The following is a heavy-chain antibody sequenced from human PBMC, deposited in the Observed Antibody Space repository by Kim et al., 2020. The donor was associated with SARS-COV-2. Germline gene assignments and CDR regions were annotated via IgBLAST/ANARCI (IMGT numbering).Heavy chain of an antibody. CDR2: IWYDGSNK. J-gene: IGHJ6*02. V-gene: IGHV3-33*01. CDR1: GFSFNTFG. CDR3: TRGYGGNCNGMDV. Sequence: GGSLRLSCAASGFSFNTFGMHWVRQAPGKGLEWVAVIWYDGSNKNYADSVKGRFTISRDNSRKTLYLQMNSLRVEDTAVYYCTRGYGGNCNGMDVWGQGTTVTVSS. D-gene: IGHD1-1*01.